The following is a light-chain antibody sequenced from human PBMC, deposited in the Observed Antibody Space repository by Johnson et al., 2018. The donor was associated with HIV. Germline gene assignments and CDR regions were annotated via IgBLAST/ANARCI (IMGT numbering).Light chain of an antibody. CDR1: SSNIGNNY. CDR3: GTWDSSRGVF. CDR2: DNN. Sequence: QSVLTQPPSVSAAPGQKVTISCSGSSSNIGNNYVSWYQQLPGTAPKLLIYDNNQRPSGIPDRFSGSQSGTSAPLAIPGLKPGDEADYYCGTWDSSRGVFFGTGTKVTVL. V-gene: IGLV1-51*01. J-gene: IGLJ1*01.